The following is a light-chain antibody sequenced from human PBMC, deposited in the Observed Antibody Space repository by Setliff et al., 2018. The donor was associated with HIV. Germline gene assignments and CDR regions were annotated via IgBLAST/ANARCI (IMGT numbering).Light chain of an antibody. CDR1: QSVLYSSNNKNY. J-gene: IGKJ1*01. V-gene: IGKV4-1*01. CDR3: QQSYSTPQT. CDR2: WAS. Sequence: DIVMTQSPDSLALSLGERATINCKSSQSVLYSSNNKNYLAWYQQKPGQPPKLLIYWASTREFGVPDRFNGSGSGTDFTLTISRLQAEDVALYFCQQSYSTPQTFGQGTKV.